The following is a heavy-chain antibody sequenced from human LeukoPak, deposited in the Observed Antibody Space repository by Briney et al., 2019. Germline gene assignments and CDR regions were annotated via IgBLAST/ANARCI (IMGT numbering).Heavy chain of an antibody. CDR1: GFSLSTSGVG. CDR2: IYWDDDK. Sequence: ESGPTLVNPTQTLTLTCTFSGFSLSTSGVGVGWIRQPPGKALEWLALIYWDDDKRYSPSLKSRLTITKDTSKNQVVLTMTNMDPVDTATYYCAHKGYYYDSSGYYSHIFDYWGQGTLVTVSS. V-gene: IGHV2-5*02. D-gene: IGHD3-22*01. CDR3: AHKGYYYDSSGYYSHIFDY. J-gene: IGHJ4*02.